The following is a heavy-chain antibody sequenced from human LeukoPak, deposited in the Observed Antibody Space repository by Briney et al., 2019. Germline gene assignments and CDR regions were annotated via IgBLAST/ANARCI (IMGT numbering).Heavy chain of an antibody. CDR1: GYTFTGYY. V-gene: IGHV1-2*02. CDR3: ARDLTGDRVYYYYYMDV. Sequence: GSVKVSCKASGYTFTGYYMHWVRQAPGQGLEWMGWINPNSGGTNYARKFQGRVTMTRDTSISTAYMELSRLRSDDTAVYYCARDLTGDRVYYYYYMDVWGKGTTVTVSS. D-gene: IGHD7-27*01. CDR2: INPNSGGT. J-gene: IGHJ6*03.